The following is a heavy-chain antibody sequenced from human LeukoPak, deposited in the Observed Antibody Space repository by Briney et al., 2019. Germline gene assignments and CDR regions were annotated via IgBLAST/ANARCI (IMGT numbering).Heavy chain of an antibody. Sequence: SETLSLTCTVSGDSITSHYYWGWIRQPPGKGPEWIGTMYHSGSTYYNPSLRSRVTISVDTSKNQFSLKLSSVTAADTAVYYCAREGDDDSSGYIRRPAPSRTASCDYWGQGTLVTVSS. D-gene: IGHD3-22*01. V-gene: IGHV4-38-2*02. CDR1: GDSITSHYY. J-gene: IGHJ4*02. CDR3: AREGDDDSSGYIRRPAPSRTASCDY. CDR2: MYHSGST.